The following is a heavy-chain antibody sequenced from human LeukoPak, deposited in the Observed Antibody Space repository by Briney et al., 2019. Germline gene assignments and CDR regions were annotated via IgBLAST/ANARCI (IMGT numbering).Heavy chain of an antibody. CDR3: ARVNINNWHSCDY. J-gene: IGHJ4*02. CDR2: IYHSGSP. D-gene: IGHD1-1*01. CDR1: GLTFSNYAM. Sequence: GSLRLSCAVSGLTFSNYAMTWVRQPPGKGLEWIGEIYHSGSPNYNPSLKSRVTISVDKSRNHFSLNLSSVTAADTAVYYCARVNINNWHSCDYWGQGTLVTVSS. V-gene: IGHV4-4*02.